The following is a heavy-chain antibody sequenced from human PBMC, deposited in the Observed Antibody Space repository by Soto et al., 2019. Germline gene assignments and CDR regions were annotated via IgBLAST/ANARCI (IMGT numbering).Heavy chain of an antibody. CDR3: ARVDYYGSGSYYNGPLDY. CDR1: GGSISSGGYY. D-gene: IGHD3-10*01. J-gene: IGHJ4*02. CDR2: IYYSGST. Sequence: SETLSLTCSVSGGSISSGGYYWSWIRQHPGKGLEWIGYIYYSGSTYYNPSLKSRVTISVDTSKNQFSLKLSSVTAADTAVYYCARVDYYGSGSYYNGPLDYWGQGTLVTVSS. V-gene: IGHV4-31*02.